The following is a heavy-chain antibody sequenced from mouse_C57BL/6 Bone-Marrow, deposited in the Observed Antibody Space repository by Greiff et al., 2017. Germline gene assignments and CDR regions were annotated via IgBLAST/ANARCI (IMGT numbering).Heavy chain of an antibody. CDR3: AIFDYKLAY. V-gene: IGHV5-17*01. CDR1: GFTFSDYG. J-gene: IGHJ3*01. Sequence: EVQLVESGGGLVKPGGSLKLSCAASGFTFSDYGMHWVRQAPEKGLEWVAYISRGSSTIYYADTVQGRFTFSRDNAKNTLFLQMTSLRSEDTAMYYCAIFDYKLAYWGQGTLVTVSA. CDR2: ISRGSSTI. D-gene: IGHD2-4*01.